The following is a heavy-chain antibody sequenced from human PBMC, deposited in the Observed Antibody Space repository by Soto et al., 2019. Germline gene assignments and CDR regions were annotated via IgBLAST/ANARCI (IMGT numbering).Heavy chain of an antibody. V-gene: IGHV4-31*01. CDR2: IYYSGST. CDR3: ASLSGYSSVSYYGMDV. CDR1: GGSISSGGYY. Sequence: QVQLQEPGPGLVKPSQTLSLTCTVSGGSISSGGYYWSWIRQHPGKGLQWFGYIYYSGSTYYNLFLESPVTMSVDTSKNKFSLKLSSVTAADTAVYYWASLSGYSSVSYYGMDVWGQGTTVTVSS. D-gene: IGHD5-18*01. J-gene: IGHJ6*02.